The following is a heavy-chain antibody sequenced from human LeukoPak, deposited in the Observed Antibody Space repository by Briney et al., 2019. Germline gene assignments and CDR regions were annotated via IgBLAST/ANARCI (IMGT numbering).Heavy chain of an antibody. CDR2: IWNDGSNK. CDR1: GFTVSGHV. J-gene: IGHJ4*02. CDR3: AKDSAYSSSYSDY. Sequence: GGSLRLSCAASGFTVSGHVLSWVRQGPGKGLEWVAVIWNDGSNKYYADSVKGRFTISRDNSKNTLYLQMNSLRAEDTAVYYCAKDSAYSSSYSDYWGQGTLVTVTS. D-gene: IGHD6-13*01. V-gene: IGHV3-33*06.